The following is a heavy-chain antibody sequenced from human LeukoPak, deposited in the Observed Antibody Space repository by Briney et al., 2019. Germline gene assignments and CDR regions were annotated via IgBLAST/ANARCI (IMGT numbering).Heavy chain of an antibody. CDR1: GFTFSSYA. Sequence: PGRSLRLSCAASGFTFSSYAMHWVRQAPGKGLEWVAVISYDGSNKYYADSVKGRFTISRDNSKNTLYLQMNSLRAEDTAVYYCAREESGSYYDYWGQGTLVTVSS. V-gene: IGHV3-30*01. D-gene: IGHD1-26*01. J-gene: IGHJ4*02. CDR2: ISYDGSNK. CDR3: AREESGSYYDY.